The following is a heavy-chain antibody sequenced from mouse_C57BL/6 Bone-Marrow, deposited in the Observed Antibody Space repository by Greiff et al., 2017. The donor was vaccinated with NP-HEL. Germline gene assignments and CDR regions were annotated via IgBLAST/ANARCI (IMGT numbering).Heavy chain of an antibody. CDR3: TRWGLRGDY. CDR1: GYPFTDYE. J-gene: IGHJ4*01. Sequence: VQLQQSGAELVRPGASVTLSCQASGYPFTDYEMHWVKQTPVHGLEWIGAIDPETGGTAYHQKFKGKAILTADKSSSTAYMELRSLTSEDSAVYYCTRWGLRGDYWGQGTSVTVSS. CDR2: IDPETGGT. D-gene: IGHD2-2*01. V-gene: IGHV1-15*01.